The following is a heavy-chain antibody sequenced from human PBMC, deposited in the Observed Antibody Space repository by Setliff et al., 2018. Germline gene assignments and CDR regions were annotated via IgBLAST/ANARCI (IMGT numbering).Heavy chain of an antibody. CDR3: GRGFSRIEGRGNWFDP. J-gene: IGHJ5*02. V-gene: IGHV4-39*01. D-gene: IGHD5-12*01. Sequence: NPSETLSLTCTVSGGSVSNSGFFWGWLRQAPGKGLEWIGNIYDSGSSNYNASLKSRLIITRDTSKNQTSLKLTSVTAADTAVYYCGRGFSRIEGRGNWFDPWGQGILVTVSS. CDR2: IYDSGSS. CDR1: GGSVSNSGFF.